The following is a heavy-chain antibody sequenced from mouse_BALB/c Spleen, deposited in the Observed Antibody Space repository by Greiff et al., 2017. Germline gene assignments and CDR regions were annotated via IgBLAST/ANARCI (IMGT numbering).Heavy chain of an antibody. Sequence: EVKLMESGPGLVKPSQSLSLTCTVTGYSITSDYAWNWIRQFPGNKLEWMGYISYSGSTSYNPSLKSRISITRDTSKNQFFLQLNSVTTEDTATYYCARYYYGKAMDYWGQGTSVTVSS. CDR3: ARYYYGKAMDY. CDR1: GYSITSDYA. D-gene: IGHD2-1*01. V-gene: IGHV3-2*02. CDR2: ISYSGST. J-gene: IGHJ4*01.